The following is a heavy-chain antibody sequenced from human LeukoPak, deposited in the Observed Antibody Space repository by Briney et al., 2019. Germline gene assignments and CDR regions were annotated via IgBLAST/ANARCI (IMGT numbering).Heavy chain of an antibody. Sequence: GGSLRLSCAASGFTFSSYAMSWVRQAPGKRLEWVSAISGSGGSTYYADSVKGRFTISRDNSKNTLYLQMNSLRAEDTAVYYCAKDQGNYYGSGSYIYWGQGTLVTVSS. D-gene: IGHD3-10*01. J-gene: IGHJ4*02. V-gene: IGHV3-23*01. CDR2: ISGSGGST. CDR1: GFTFSSYA. CDR3: AKDQGNYYGSGSYIY.